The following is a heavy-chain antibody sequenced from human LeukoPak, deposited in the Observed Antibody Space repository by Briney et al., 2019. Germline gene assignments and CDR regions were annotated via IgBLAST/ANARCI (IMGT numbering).Heavy chain of an antibody. CDR2: IFPSSGEI. CDR3: ATYRQVLLPFES. CDR1: GFTFSTFA. J-gene: IGHJ4*01. Sequence: PGGSLRLSCAASGFTFSTFAIIWVGQPPGKGLEWVSSIFPSSGEIHYADSARGRFTISTDNSNSTLSLQMNSLRAEDTAIYYCATYRQVLLPFESWGQGTLVTVSS. D-gene: IGHD2-8*02. V-gene: IGHV3-23*01.